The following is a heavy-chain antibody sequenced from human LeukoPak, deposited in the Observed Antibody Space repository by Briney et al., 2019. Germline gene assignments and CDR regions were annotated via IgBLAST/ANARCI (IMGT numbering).Heavy chain of an antibody. J-gene: IGHJ4*02. D-gene: IGHD6-13*01. V-gene: IGHV3-7*01. CDR2: IKEDGSEK. CDR1: GFTFSNYW. Sequence: PGGSLRLSCAASGFTFSNYWMSWVRQAPGKGLEWVANIKEDGSEKYYVHSEKGRFTISRDNARNSLYLQMNGLRAEDTAVYYCASGRQLGYWGQGTLVTVSS. CDR3: ASGRQLGY.